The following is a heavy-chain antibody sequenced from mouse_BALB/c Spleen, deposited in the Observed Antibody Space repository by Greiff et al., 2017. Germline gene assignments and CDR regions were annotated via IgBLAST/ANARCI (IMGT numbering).Heavy chain of an antibody. CDR2: INPYNDGT. D-gene: IGHD1-1*01. CDR1: GYTFTSYV. J-gene: IGHJ1*01. CDR3: ARWDYGSSYDWYFDV. Sequence: VQLQQSGPELVKPGASVKMSCKASGYTFTSYVMHWVKQKPGQGLEWIGYINPYNDGTKYNEKFKGKATLTSDKSSSTTYMELSSLTSEDSAVYYCARWDYGSSYDWYFDVWGAGTTVTVSS. V-gene: IGHV1-14*01.